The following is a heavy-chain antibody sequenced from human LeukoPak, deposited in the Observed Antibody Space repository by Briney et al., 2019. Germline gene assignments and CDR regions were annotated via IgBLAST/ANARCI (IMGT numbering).Heavy chain of an antibody. D-gene: IGHD6-19*01. J-gene: IGHJ4*02. V-gene: IGHV3-23*01. CDR2: ISGSGGST. CDR3: AKEVVGQWLSQRYYFDY. Sequence: GGSLRLSCAASGFTFSSYAMSWVRQAPGKGLEWVSAISGSGGSTYYADSVKGRFTISRDNSKNTLYLQMNSLRAEDTAVYYCAKEVVGQWLSQRYYFDYWGQGTLVTVSS. CDR1: GFTFSSYA.